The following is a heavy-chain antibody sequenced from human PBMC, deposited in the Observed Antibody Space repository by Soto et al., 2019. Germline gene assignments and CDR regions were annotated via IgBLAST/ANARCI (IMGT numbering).Heavy chain of an antibody. CDR1: GGSISKFY. Sequence: SETLSLTCNVSGGSISKFYWAWIRKTAGNGLEWMGRVYATGTTDYNPSLRSRVAMSIDISKKTFSLRLRSVTGADSGVYYCVRDGSKSLRDWFDPWGQGILVTVSS. CDR2: VYATGTT. CDR3: VRDGSKSLRDWFDP. J-gene: IGHJ5*02. V-gene: IGHV4-4*07.